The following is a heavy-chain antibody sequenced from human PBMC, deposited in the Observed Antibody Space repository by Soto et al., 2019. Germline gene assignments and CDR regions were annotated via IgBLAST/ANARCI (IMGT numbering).Heavy chain of an antibody. CDR2: ISSSSSYI. D-gene: IGHD2-15*01. Sequence: GGSLRLSCEASGCTFSSYNMNWGRQAPGKGLEWVSSISSSSSYIYYADSVKGRFTISRDNAKNSLYLQMNSLRAEDTAVYYCAIQYCCGASPTTWHSCGQGTLLTISS. CDR3: AIQYCCGASPTTWHS. CDR1: GCTFSSYN. V-gene: IGHV3-21*01. J-gene: IGHJ4*02.